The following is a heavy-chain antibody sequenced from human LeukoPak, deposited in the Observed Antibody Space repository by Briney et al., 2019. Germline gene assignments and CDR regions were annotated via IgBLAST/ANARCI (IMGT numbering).Heavy chain of an antibody. CDR1: GYSITSSSW. J-gene: IGHJ4*02. CDR2: IYHSGTT. V-gene: IGHV4-28*01. D-gene: IGHD3-10*01. Sequence: PSETLSLTCAVSGYSITSSSWWGWIRQPPGKGLEWIGYIYHSGTTYYNPSLQSRVTMSVDTSKNQFSLKLSSATAVDTAVYYCARKENVYYYFDYWGQGTLVTVSS. CDR3: ARKENVYYYFDY.